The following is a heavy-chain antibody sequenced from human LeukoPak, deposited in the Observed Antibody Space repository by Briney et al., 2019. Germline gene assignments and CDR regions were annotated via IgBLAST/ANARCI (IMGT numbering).Heavy chain of an antibody. CDR2: IKQDGSEK. J-gene: IGHJ3*02. CDR1: VFHFSSYW. CDR3: AGHRNYYGSGTDAFDI. Sequence: GGSLRLSCAVSVFHFSSYWMSWVRKATGKGKEWVANIKQDGSEKYYKDPVKGRFAISRDNAKNSLYLQRNSLRAEDTAVYYCAGHRNYYGSGTDAFDIWGPGTMVTVSS. V-gene: IGHV3-7*01. D-gene: IGHD3-10*01.